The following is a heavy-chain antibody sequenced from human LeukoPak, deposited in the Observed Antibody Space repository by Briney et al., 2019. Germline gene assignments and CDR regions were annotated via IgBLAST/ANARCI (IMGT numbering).Heavy chain of an antibody. CDR3: ARSITMIDDAFDI. V-gene: IGHV3-7*01. CDR2: IKQDGSEK. D-gene: IGHD3-22*01. Sequence: GGSLRLSCAASGFTFSSYWMSWVRQAPGKGLEWVANIKQDGSEKYYVDSVRGRFTISRDNAKNSLYLQMNSLRAEDTAVYYCARSITMIDDAFDIWGQGTMVTVSS. CDR1: GFTFSSYW. J-gene: IGHJ3*02.